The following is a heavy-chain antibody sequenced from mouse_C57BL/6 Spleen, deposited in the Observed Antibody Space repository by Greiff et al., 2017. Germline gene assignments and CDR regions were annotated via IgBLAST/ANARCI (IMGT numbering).Heavy chain of an antibody. CDR2: INPNYGTT. CDR1: GYSFTDYN. J-gene: IGHJ4*01. CDR3: ARLTIYDGYYAMDY. Sequence: QLQQSGPELVKPGASVKISCKASGYSFTDYNMNWVKQSNGKSLEWIGVINPNYGTTSYNQKFKGKATLTVDQSSSTAYMQLNSLTSEDSAVYYCARLTIYDGYYAMDYWGQGTSVTVSS. D-gene: IGHD2-3*01. V-gene: IGHV1-39*01.